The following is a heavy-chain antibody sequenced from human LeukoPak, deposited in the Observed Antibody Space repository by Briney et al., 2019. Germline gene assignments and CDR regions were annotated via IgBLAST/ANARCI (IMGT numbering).Heavy chain of an antibody. CDR2: IYYSGST. CDR1: GGSISSYY. V-gene: IGHV4-59*01. Sequence: SETLSLTCTVSGGSISSYYWSWIRQPPGKGLEWIGYIYYSGSTNYNPSLKSRVTISVDTSKNQFSLKLSSVTAADTAVYYRARSHGSGSYYDNWFDPWGQGTLVTVSS. D-gene: IGHD3-10*01. CDR3: ARSHGSGSYYDNWFDP. J-gene: IGHJ5*02.